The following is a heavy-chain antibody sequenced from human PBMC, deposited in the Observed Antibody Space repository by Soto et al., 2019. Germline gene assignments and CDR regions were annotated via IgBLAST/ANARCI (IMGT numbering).Heavy chain of an antibody. CDR2: IFSNDEK. Sequence: SGPTLVNPTETLTLTCTVSGFSLSNARMGVSWIRQPPGKALEWLAHIFSNDEKSYSTSLKSRLTISKDTSKSQVVLTMTNMDPVDTATYYCARMFDFWSGDRKKPADYRGQGTLVTVS. CDR1: GFSLSNARMG. CDR3: ARMFDFWSGDRKKPADY. V-gene: IGHV2-26*01. D-gene: IGHD3-3*01. J-gene: IGHJ4*02.